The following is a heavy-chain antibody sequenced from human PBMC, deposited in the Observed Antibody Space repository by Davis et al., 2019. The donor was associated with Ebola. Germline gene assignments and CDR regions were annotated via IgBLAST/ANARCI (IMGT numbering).Heavy chain of an antibody. CDR2: INPNDGRT. D-gene: IGHD5-12*01. CDR1: GYTFVSYG. J-gene: IGHJ3*02. Sequence: ASVKVSCKASGYTFVSYGITWVRQAPGQGLEWMGMINPNDGRTIYAQRFQGRVTVTRDTSTTTVYMDLSSLRSEDTALYYCTTPGGQDSGYDVFDIWGQGTMVTVSS. V-gene: IGHV1-46*03. CDR3: TTPGGQDSGYDVFDI.